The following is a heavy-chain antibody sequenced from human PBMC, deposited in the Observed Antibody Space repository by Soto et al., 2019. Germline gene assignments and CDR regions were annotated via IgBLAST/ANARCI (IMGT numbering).Heavy chain of an antibody. CDR3: ATDRGRVRAEINTSGVKDYYDSSGYYGGAFVI. CDR2: FDPEDGET. J-gene: IGHJ3*02. D-gene: IGHD3-22*01. V-gene: IGHV1-24*01. Sequence: ASVKVSCKGSGYTFTIYGISWVRRAPGKGLEWMGGFDPEDGETIYAQKFQGRVTMTEDTSTDTAYMELSSLRSEDTAVYYCATDRGRVRAEINTSGVKDYYDSSGYYGGAFVIWGKGQMATVSS. CDR1: GYTFTIYG.